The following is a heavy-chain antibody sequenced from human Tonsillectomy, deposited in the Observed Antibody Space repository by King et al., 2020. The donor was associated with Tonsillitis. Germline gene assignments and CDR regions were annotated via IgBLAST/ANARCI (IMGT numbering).Heavy chain of an antibody. V-gene: IGHV3-23*04. J-gene: IGHJ4*02. CDR1: GFTFRNYA. D-gene: IGHD3-16*02. Sequence: VQLVESGGGLIQPGGSLRLSCAASGFTFRNYAMSWVRQAPGKGLEWVSGISDTGANTYYADSVKSRFTISRDNSKNTLYLQMNGLRAEDTALYYCAKDFIVYSFFDRGCFDYWGQGTLVTVSS. CDR2: ISDTGANT. CDR3: AKDFIVYSFFDRGCFDY.